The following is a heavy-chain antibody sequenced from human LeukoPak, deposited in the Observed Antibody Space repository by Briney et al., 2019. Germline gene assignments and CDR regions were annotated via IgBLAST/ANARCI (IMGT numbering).Heavy chain of an antibody. CDR2: IKEDGSET. J-gene: IGHJ4*02. V-gene: IGHV3-7*01. CDR3: ARETPRRGETRDGYR. D-gene: IGHD5-24*01. CDR1: GFTFSSYS. Sequence: GGSLRLSCAASGFTFSSYSMNWVRQVPGKGLECLANIKEDGSETYYADSVKGRFTISRDNPKNLLFLQINSLRVEDTAVYYCARETPRRGETRDGYRWGQGTLVTVSS.